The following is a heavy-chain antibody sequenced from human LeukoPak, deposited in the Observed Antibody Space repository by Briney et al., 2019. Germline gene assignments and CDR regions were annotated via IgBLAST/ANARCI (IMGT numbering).Heavy chain of an antibody. D-gene: IGHD4-23*01. CDR3: TTDYGGNSGVSG. Sequence: GGSLRLSCTASGFTFGDYAMSWFRQAPGKGLERVGFIRSKAYGGTTEYAASVKGRFTISRDDSKSIAYLQMNSLKTEDTAVYYCTTDYGGNSGVSGWGQGTLVTVSS. J-gene: IGHJ4*02. V-gene: IGHV3-49*03. CDR1: GFTFGDYA. CDR2: IRSKAYGGTT.